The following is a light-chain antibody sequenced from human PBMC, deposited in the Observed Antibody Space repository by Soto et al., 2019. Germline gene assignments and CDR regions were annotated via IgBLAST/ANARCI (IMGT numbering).Light chain of an antibody. V-gene: IGKV1-5*03. Sequence: DIQMTQSPSTLSASVGDRVTITCRASHSISRSWTWYQQKPGKAPKLLIYKASNLQSGVPSRFSGSRSGKEFTLTISSLQHDDFAAYYCQQYNSFPWTFGQGTKVEIK. CDR1: HSISRS. CDR2: KAS. CDR3: QQYNSFPWT. J-gene: IGKJ1*01.